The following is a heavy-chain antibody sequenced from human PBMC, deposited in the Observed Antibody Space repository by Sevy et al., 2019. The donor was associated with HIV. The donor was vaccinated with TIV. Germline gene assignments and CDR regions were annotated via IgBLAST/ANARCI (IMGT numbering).Heavy chain of an antibody. D-gene: IGHD6-13*01. CDR1: GFTFSSYW. V-gene: IGHV3-7*03. J-gene: IGHJ6*02. Sequence: GGSLRLSCAASGFTFSSYWMSWVRQAPGKGLEWVANIKQDGSEKYYVDSVEGRFTISRDNAKNSLYLQMNSLRAEDTAVYYCARDNAPYSSSWNTYYYYGMDVWGQGTTVTVSS. CDR2: IKQDGSEK. CDR3: ARDNAPYSSSWNTYYYYGMDV.